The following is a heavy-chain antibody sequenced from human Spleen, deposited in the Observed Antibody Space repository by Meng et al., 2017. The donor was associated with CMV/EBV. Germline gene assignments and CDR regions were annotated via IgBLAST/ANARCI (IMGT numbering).Heavy chain of an antibody. CDR2: ISSSSSYI. CDR3: ARAPGQYGDYADY. Sequence: GESLKISCAASGFTFSIYSMNWVRQAPGKGLEWVSSISSSSSYIYYADSVKGRFTISRDNAKNSLYLQMSSLRAEDTAVYYCARAPGQYGDYADYWGQGALVTVSS. D-gene: IGHD4-17*01. V-gene: IGHV3-21*01. CDR1: GFTFSIYS. J-gene: IGHJ4*02.